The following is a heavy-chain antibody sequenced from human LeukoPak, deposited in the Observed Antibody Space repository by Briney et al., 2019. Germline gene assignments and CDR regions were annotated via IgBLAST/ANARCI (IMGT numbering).Heavy chain of an antibody. J-gene: IGHJ3*02. CDR2: ISGSGGST. CDR3: AKDSGGYDILTGYYNGNAFDI. CDR1: GFTSSSYA. Sequence: PGGSLRLSCAASGFTSSSYAMSWVRQAPGKGLEWVSAISGSGGSTYYADSVKGRFTISRDNSKNTLYLQMNSLRAEDTAVYYCAKDSGGYDILTGYYNGNAFDIWGQGTMVTVSS. D-gene: IGHD3-9*01. V-gene: IGHV3-23*01.